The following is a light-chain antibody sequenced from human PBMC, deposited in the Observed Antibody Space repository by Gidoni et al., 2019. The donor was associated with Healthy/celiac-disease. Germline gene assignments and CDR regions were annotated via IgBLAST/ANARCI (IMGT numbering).Light chain of an antibody. J-gene: IGKJ5*01. CDR2: AAS. CDR3: QQLNSYLSIT. CDR1: QGISSY. V-gene: IGKV1-9*01. Sequence: DIQLTQSPSFLSASVGDRVTITCRASQGISSYLAWYQQKPGKAPKLLIYAASTLQSWVPSRFSGIGSGTEFTLTISILQPEDFATYYCQQLNSYLSITFGQGTRLEIK.